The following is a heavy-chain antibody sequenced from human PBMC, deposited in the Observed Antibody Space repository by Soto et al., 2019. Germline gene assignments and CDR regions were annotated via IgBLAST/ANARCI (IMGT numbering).Heavy chain of an antibody. CDR2: ISYDGIDK. CDR1: GFTFSRFG. D-gene: IGHD5-12*01. V-gene: IGHV3-30*18. CDR3: AKDLREMATIRPDY. J-gene: IGHJ4*02. Sequence: QVQLVESGGGVVQPGTSLRLSCAASGFTFSRFGIHWVRQAPGKGLEWVAVISYDGIDKNYGDSVKGRFTISRENSKNMGYLQMNSLRIEDTAVYHCAKDLREMATIRPDYWGQGVLVAVSS.